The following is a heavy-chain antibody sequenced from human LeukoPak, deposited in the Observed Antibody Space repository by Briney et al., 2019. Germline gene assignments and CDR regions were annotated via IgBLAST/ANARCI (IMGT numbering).Heavy chain of an antibody. D-gene: IGHD2-2*01. CDR3: GRASSNIGSFDY. J-gene: IGHJ4*02. V-gene: IGHV3-30-3*01. CDR1: GFTFSSYA. CDR2: ISYDGSNK. Sequence: GGALRLSCAASGFTFSSYAMHWVRHAPGKGLEWVAVISYDGSNKYYVDSVKGRFTISRDNSKNTLYLQMNSLRGEDTAVYYCGRASSNIGSFDYWGQGTLVTVSS.